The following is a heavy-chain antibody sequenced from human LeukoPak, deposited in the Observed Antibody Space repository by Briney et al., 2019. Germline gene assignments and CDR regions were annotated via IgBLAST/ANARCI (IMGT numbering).Heavy chain of an antibody. CDR2: ISYDGSNK. CDR1: GFTFSSYA. D-gene: IGHD1-26*01. V-gene: IGHV3-30-3*01. CDR3: AKEGGATTDAFDI. Sequence: PGGSLRLSCAASGFTFSSYAMHWVRQAPGKGLEWVAVISYDGSNKYYADSVKGRFTVSRDNSNNTLYLQMNSLRADDTAIYYCAKEGGATTDAFDIWGQGTMVTVSS. J-gene: IGHJ3*02.